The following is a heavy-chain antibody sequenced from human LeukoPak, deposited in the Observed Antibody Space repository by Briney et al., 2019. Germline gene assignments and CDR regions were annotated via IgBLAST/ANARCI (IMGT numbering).Heavy chain of an antibody. Sequence: SETLSLTCTVSGGSISSYYWSWIRQPPGKGLEWIGYVYYSGTTNYYPSFKSRVIISVDTSKTQFSLKLSPVIAAGTAVYYCARVGVDYGGDIIKYCFDYWGQGTLVTVSS. D-gene: IGHD4-23*01. CDR2: VYYSGTT. V-gene: IGHV4-59*01. CDR1: GGSISSYY. CDR3: ARVGVDYGGDIIKYCFDY. J-gene: IGHJ4*02.